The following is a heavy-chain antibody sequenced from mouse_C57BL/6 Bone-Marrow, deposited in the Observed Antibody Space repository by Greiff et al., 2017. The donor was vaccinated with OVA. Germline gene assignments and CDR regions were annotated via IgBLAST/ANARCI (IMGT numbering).Heavy chain of an antibody. Sequence: VQRVESGAELARPGASVKLSCKASGYTFTSYGISWVKQRPGQGLEWIGEIYPRSGNTYYNEKFKGKATLTADTSSSTEYMERRSLTSEDSAVYFCARETAQATPFAYWGQGTLVTVSA. D-gene: IGHD3-2*02. CDR3: ARETAQATPFAY. J-gene: IGHJ3*01. CDR2: IYPRSGNT. CDR1: GYTFTSYG. V-gene: IGHV1-81*01.